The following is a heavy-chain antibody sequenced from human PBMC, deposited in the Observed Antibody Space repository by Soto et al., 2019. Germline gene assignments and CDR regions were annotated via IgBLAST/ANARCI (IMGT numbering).Heavy chain of an antibody. V-gene: IGHV1-18*01. CDR2: ISAYNGNT. CDR3: ARSAPNESSGYYYVVGYCYGMDV. Sequence: QVQLVQSGAEVKKPGASVKVSCKASGYTFNSYGISWVRQAPGQGLEWMGWISAYNGNTNYAQKLQGRVCTATDTAASTAYMELRSLRSDATAVYYCARSAPNESSGYYYVVGYCYGMDVWGQGTKVTVSS. J-gene: IGHJ6*02. D-gene: IGHD3-22*01. CDR1: GYTFNSYG.